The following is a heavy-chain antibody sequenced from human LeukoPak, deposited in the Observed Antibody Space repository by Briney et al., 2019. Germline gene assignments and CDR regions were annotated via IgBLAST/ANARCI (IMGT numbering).Heavy chain of an antibody. CDR3: ARESPPHYYGSGSYLSY. Sequence: SETLSLTCTVSGGSISSYYWSWIRQPPGKGLEWIGRIYTSGSTNYNPSLKSRVTMSVDTSKNQFSLKLSSVTAADTAVYYCARESPPHYYGSGSYLSYWGQGTLVTVSS. CDR1: GGSISSYY. J-gene: IGHJ4*02. V-gene: IGHV4-4*07. D-gene: IGHD3-10*01. CDR2: IYTSGST.